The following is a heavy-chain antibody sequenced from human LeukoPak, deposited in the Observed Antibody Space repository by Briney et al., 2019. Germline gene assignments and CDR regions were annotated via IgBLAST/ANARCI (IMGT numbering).Heavy chain of an antibody. CDR2: IYYSGST. Sequence: SETLSLTCTVSGGSINTYYWSWIRQPPGKGLEWIGYIYYSGSTNYNPSLKSRVTIFVDTSKNQFSLKPSSVTAADTAVYFCARNQGGYDDVWGRSDAFDIWGQGTMVTVSS. V-gene: IGHV4-59*01. CDR1: GGSINTYY. CDR3: ARNQGGYDDVWGRSDAFDI. J-gene: IGHJ3*02. D-gene: IGHD3-16*01.